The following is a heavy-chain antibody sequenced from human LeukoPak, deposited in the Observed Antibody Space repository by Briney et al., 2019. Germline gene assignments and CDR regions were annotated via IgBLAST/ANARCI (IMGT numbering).Heavy chain of an antibody. V-gene: IGHV3-7*04. D-gene: IGHD3-10*01. Sequence: GGSLRLSCAASGLTFSSYWMSWVRQAPGKGLEWVANIKQDGSEKYYVDSVKGRFTISRDNAKNSLYLQMNSLRAEDTAVYYCARDRITMVRGVIKARVGSFDYWGQGTLVTVSS. CDR2: IKQDGSEK. J-gene: IGHJ4*02. CDR3: ARDRITMVRGVIKARVGSFDY. CDR1: GLTFSSYW.